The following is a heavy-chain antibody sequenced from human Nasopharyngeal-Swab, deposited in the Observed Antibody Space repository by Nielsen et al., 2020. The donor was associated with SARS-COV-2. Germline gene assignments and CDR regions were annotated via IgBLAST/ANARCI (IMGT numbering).Heavy chain of an antibody. D-gene: IGHD6-13*01. CDR2: ISYDGSNK. CDR1: GFTCSSYA. V-gene: IGHV3-30*04. J-gene: IGHJ4*02. CDR3: ARANSSSWSFDY. Sequence: GGSMRLSCAASGFTCSSYAMHWVRQDPGKGLEWVAVISYDGSNKDYADSVKGRFTISRDNSKNTLYLQMNSLRAEDTAVYYCARANSSSWSFDYWGQGTLVTVSS.